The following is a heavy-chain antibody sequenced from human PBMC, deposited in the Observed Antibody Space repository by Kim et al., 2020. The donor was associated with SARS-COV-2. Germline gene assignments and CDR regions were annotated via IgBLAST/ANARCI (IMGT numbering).Heavy chain of an antibody. J-gene: IGHJ4*02. V-gene: IGHV4-39*01. CDR2: IYYTGST. Sequence: SETLSLTCTVSGGSISSSSYYWGWIRQPPGKGLEWIASIYYTGSTYYNPSLKSRVTISVDTSKNQFSLKVSSVTAADTAVYYCARRRSGALDSWGQGTLV. CDR3: ARRRSGALDS. CDR1: GGSISSSSYY. D-gene: IGHD3-3*01.